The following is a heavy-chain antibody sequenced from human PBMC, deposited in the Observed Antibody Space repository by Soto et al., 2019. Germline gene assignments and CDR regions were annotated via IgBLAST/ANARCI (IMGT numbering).Heavy chain of an antibody. D-gene: IGHD2-15*01. CDR1: GYTFTSYD. J-gene: IGHJ5*02. CDR2: MNPNSGNT. V-gene: IGHV1-8*01. Sequence: GASVKASCKASGYTFTSYDINWVRQATGQGLEWMGWMNPNSGNTGYAQKFQGRVTMTRNTSISTAYMELSSLRSEDTAVYYCARGGGGIRKRLNWFDPWGQGTLVTVSS. CDR3: ARGGGGIRKRLNWFDP.